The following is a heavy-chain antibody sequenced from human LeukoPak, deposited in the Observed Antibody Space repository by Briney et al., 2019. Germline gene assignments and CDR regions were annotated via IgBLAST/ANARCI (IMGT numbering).Heavy chain of an antibody. CDR1: GDSISSYY. CDR3: ARVGHIVAAGTYDY. J-gene: IGHJ4*02. D-gene: IGHD6-13*01. Sequence: SETLSLTCTASGDSISSYYWSWIRQPPGKGLEWIGNIFYSGSPNYNPSLKSRVTTSFDTSKNQFSLKLSFVTAADTAVYYCARVGHIVAAGTYDYWGQGTLATVSS. CDR2: IFYSGSP. V-gene: IGHV4-59*12.